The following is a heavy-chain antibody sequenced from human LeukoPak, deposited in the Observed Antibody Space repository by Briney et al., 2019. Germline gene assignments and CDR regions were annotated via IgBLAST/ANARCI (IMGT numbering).Heavy chain of an antibody. CDR2: IYYSGST. D-gene: IGHD7-27*01. Sequence: SETLSLTCTVSGGSISSYYWSWIRQPPGKGLEWIGYIYYSGSTNYNPSLKSRVTISVDTSKNQFSLKLSSVPAADTAVYYRASPNLDYYYGTDVCGQGTTVTVSS. CDR1: GGSISSYY. V-gene: IGHV4-59*08. CDR3: ASPNLDYYYGTDV. J-gene: IGHJ6*02.